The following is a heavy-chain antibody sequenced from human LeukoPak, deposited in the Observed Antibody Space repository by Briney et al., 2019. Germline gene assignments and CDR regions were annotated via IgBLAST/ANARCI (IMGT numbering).Heavy chain of an antibody. CDR2: INNSGKT. V-gene: IGHV4-34*01. J-gene: IGHJ4*02. Sequence: SETLSLTCAVYGGPFSGYYWAWIRQTPEKGLEWIAEINNSGKTNYNPSLKSRVTISIDTSKNQFSLNLTSVTAADTAVYYCARQVGVAVAGKQFDYWGQGTLVTVSS. D-gene: IGHD6-19*01. CDR1: GGPFSGYY. CDR3: ARQVGVAVAGKQFDY.